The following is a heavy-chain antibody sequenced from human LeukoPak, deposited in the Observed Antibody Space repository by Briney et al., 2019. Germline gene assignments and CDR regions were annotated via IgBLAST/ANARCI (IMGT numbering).Heavy chain of an antibody. CDR2: IYYSGST. CDR3: ARHVKSRSSWPYYYYGMDV. CDR1: GGSISSSGYY. Sequence: SETLSLTCTVSGGSISSSGYYWGWIRQPPGKGLEWIGSIYYSGSTYYNPSLKSRVTISVDTSKNQFSLKLSSVTAADTAVYYCARHVKSRSSWPYYYYGMDVWGQGTTVTVSS. V-gene: IGHV4-39*01. D-gene: IGHD6-13*01. J-gene: IGHJ6*02.